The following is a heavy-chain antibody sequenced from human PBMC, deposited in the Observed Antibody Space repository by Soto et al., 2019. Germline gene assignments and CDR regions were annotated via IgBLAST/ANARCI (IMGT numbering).Heavy chain of an antibody. CDR3: ARGSTGYSSSWYRY. CDR1: GGSISSYY. D-gene: IGHD6-13*01. Sequence: SETLSLTCTVSGGSISSYYWSWIRQPPGKGLEWIGYIYNSGSTNYNPSLKSRVTISVDTSKNQFSLKLSSVTAADTAVYYCARGSTGYSSSWYRYWGQGTLVTVFS. V-gene: IGHV4-59*08. CDR2: IYNSGST. J-gene: IGHJ4*02.